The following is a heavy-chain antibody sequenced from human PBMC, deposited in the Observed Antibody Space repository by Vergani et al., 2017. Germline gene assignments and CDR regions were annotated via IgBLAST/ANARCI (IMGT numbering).Heavy chain of an antibody. D-gene: IGHD6-13*01. Sequence: QVQLVESGGGVVQPGRSLRLSCAASGFTFSSYGMHWVRQAPGKGLEWVAVIWYDGSNKYYADSVKGRFTISRDNSKNTLYLQMNSLRAEDTAVYYCAKASSSWYLWYFDLWGRGTLVTVSS. CDR3: AKASSSWYLWYFDL. V-gene: IGHV3-33*06. CDR1: GFTFSSYG. CDR2: IWYDGSNK. J-gene: IGHJ2*01.